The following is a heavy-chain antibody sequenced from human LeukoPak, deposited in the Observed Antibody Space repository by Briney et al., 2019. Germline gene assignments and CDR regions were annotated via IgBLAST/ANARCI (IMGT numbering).Heavy chain of an antibody. D-gene: IGHD3-10*01. V-gene: IGHV4-39*07. CDR1: GGSIRSSSYY. CDR2: IYHNGST. Sequence: SETLSLTCTVSGGSIRSSSYYWGWIRQSPGKGLEWIGYIYHNGSTYYNPSLKSRVTISEDTSKNQFSLKLSSVTAAGTAVYYCARAEYYYGSGSYDSWGQGTLVTVSS. J-gene: IGHJ4*02. CDR3: ARAEYYYGSGSYDS.